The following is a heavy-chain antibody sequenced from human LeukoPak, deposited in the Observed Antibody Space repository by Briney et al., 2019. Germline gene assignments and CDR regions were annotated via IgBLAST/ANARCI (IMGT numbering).Heavy chain of an antibody. J-gene: IGHJ3*02. D-gene: IGHD3-22*01. V-gene: IGHV3-30*02. Sequence: PGGSLRLSCAASGFTFSSYGMHWVRQAPGKGLEWVAFIRYDGSNKYYADSVKGRLTISRDNSKNTLHLQMNSLRAEDTAVYYCARECYYYDSSGGVAFDIWGQGTMVTVSS. CDR2: IRYDGSNK. CDR3: ARECYYYDSSGGVAFDI. CDR1: GFTFSSYG.